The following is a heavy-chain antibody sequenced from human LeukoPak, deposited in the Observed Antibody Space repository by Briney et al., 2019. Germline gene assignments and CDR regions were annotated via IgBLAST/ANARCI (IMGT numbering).Heavy chain of an antibody. J-gene: IGHJ3*02. CDR3: ARDFLIVVVAATTLGAFDI. D-gene: IGHD2-15*01. Sequence: ASVKASCKASGYTFTGYYMHWVRQAPGPGLEWMGWINPNSGGTNYAQKFQGRVTMTRDTSISTAYMELRRLRSDDTAVYYCARDFLIVVVAATTLGAFDIWGQGTMVTVSS. CDR2: INPNSGGT. CDR1: GYTFTGYY. V-gene: IGHV1-2*02.